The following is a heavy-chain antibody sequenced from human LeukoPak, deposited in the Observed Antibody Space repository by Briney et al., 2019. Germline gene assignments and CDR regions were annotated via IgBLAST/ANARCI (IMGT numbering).Heavy chain of an antibody. J-gene: IGHJ4*02. CDR3: ARERDSSGWFDY. CDR1: GGSISGFY. Sequence: SETLSLTCTVSGGSISGFYWGWIRQPPGKGLEWIGFIYYSGSANYNPSLKSRVTMSVDMSKNQFSLKLSSVTAADTVFYCCARERDSSGWFDYWGQGGLVTVSS. D-gene: IGHD6-19*01. CDR2: IYYSGSA. V-gene: IGHV4-59*01.